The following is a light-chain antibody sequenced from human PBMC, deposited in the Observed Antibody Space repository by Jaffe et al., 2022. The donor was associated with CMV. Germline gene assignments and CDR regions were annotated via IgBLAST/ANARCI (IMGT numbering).Light chain of an antibody. Sequence: DIQLTQSPSTLSASVGDRVTITCRASQSVSTWLAWYQQKPGKAPKLLIYKASTLQTGVPLRFSGNGSGTEFTLTISSLQPDDFALYHCQEYNNYSGTFGQGTKVDVK. V-gene: IGKV1-5*03. J-gene: IGKJ1*01. CDR2: KAS. CDR3: QEYNNYSGT. CDR1: QSVSTW.